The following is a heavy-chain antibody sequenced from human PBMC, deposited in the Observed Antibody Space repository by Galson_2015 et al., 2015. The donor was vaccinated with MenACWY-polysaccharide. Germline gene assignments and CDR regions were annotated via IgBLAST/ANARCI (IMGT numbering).Heavy chain of an antibody. D-gene: IGHD3-3*01. Sequence: SLRLSCAASGFTFSGYWMTWVRQAPGKGLEWVANIKQDGSEKNYVDSVEGRFTISRDNAKNSLYLQMNSPRAEDTAVYYCARGRITIGPWGQGTLVTVSS. CDR3: ARGRITIGP. J-gene: IGHJ5*02. V-gene: IGHV3-7*01. CDR2: IKQDGSEK. CDR1: GFTFSGYW.